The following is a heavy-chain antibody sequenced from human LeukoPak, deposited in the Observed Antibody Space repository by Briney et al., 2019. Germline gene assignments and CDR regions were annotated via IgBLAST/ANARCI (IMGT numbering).Heavy chain of an antibody. J-gene: IGHJ4*02. CDR2: IYYSGST. Sequence: SETLCLTCTVSGGSISSCYWSWIRQPPGKELEWIGYIYYSGSTNYNPSLKSRVTISVDTSKNQFSLKLSSVTAADTAVYYCASSRGYSGYDWEYYFDYWGQGTLVTVSS. V-gene: IGHV4-59*01. D-gene: IGHD5-12*01. CDR1: GGSISSCY. CDR3: ASSRGYSGYDWEYYFDY.